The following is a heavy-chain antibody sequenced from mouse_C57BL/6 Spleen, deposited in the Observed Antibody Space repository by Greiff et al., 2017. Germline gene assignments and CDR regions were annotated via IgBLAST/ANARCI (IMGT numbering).Heavy chain of an antibody. V-gene: IGHV1-54*01. CDR3: ARSGYYRDYYAMDY. Sequence: VQLQQSGAELVRPGASVKVSCKASGYAFTNYLIEWVKQRPGQGLEWIGVINPGSGGTNYNEKFKGKATLTADKSSSTAYLQLSSLTSEDSAVYCCARSGYYRDYYAMDYWGQGTSVTVSS. CDR1: GYAFTNYL. CDR2: INPGSGGT. J-gene: IGHJ4*01. D-gene: IGHD2-3*01.